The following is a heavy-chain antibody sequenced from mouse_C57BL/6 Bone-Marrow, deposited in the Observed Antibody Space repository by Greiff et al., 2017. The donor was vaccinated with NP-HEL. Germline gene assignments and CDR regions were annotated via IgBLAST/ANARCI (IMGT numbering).Heavy chain of an antibody. CDR3: ARERGYYGSSYPFAY. D-gene: IGHD1-1*01. J-gene: IGHJ3*01. Sequence: VQLQQSGPELVKPGASVKISCKASGYALSSSWMNWVKQRPGKGLEWIGRIYPGDGDTNYNGKFKGKATLTADKSSSTAYMQLSSLTSEDSAVYFCARERGYYGSSYPFAYWGQGTLVTVSA. CDR2: IYPGDGDT. V-gene: IGHV1-82*01. CDR1: GYALSSSW.